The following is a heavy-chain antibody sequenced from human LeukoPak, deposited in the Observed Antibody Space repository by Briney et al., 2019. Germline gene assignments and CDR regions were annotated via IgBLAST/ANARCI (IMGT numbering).Heavy chain of an antibody. CDR1: GFTFSSYA. V-gene: IGHV3-30*04. Sequence: GGSLRLSCAASGFTFSSYAMHWVRQAPGKGLERVAVISYDGSNKYYADSVKGRFTISRDNSKNTLYLQMNSLRAEDTAVYYCAREAVAGNFDYWGQGTLVTVSS. CDR3: AREAVAGNFDY. CDR2: ISYDGSNK. D-gene: IGHD6-19*01. J-gene: IGHJ4*02.